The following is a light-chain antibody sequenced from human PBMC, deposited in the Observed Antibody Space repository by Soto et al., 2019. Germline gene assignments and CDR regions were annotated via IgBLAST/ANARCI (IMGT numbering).Light chain of an antibody. CDR3: QQYMSYS. J-gene: IGKJ1*01. CDR1: QSISNW. V-gene: IGKV1-5*01. CDR2: HAS. Sequence: DIQMTQSPSPLPASVGDRVTITCRASQSISNWLAWYQKKPGTATXLLIYHASTLESGVPSRFSGSGSGTEFTLTISSLQPDDFATYYCQQYMSYSFGQGTKGDIK.